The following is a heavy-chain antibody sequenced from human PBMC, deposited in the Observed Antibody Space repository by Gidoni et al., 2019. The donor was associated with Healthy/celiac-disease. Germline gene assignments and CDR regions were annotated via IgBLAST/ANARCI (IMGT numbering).Heavy chain of an antibody. CDR2: IIPIFGTA. J-gene: IGHJ5*02. Sequence: QVQLVQSGAEVKNPGSPVKVSCKASGGTFSSYAISWVRQAPGQGLEWMGGIIPIFGTANYAQKFQGRVTITADKSTSTAYMELSSLRSEDTAVYYCARFGAAAPGFDPWGQGTLVTVSS. V-gene: IGHV1-69*06. CDR3: ARFGAAAPGFDP. CDR1: GGTFSSYA. D-gene: IGHD6-13*01.